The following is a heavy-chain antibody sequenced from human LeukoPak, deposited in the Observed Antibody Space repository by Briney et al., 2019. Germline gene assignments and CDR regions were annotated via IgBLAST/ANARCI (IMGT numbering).Heavy chain of an antibody. CDR2: IYYSGST. Sequence: SETLSLTCTVSGGSISSSSYYWGWIRQPPGKGLEWIGRIYYSGSTYYNPSLKSRVTISVDTSKNEFSLKLSSVTATDTAVYYCAAPMARGVRTGANHYYYYMDVWGKGTTVTVSS. V-gene: IGHV4-39*07. CDR1: GGSISSSSYY. CDR3: AAPMARGVRTGANHYYYYMDV. J-gene: IGHJ6*03. D-gene: IGHD3-10*01.